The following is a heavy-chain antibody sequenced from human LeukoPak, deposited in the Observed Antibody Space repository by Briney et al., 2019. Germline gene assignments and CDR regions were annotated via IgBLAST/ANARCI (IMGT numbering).Heavy chain of an antibody. CDR1: GGSISSGGYY. V-gene: IGHV4-31*01. Sequence: SETLSLTCTVSGGSISSGGYYRSWIRQHPGKGLEWIGYIYYSESTYYNPSLKSIITISVDTSKNQFSLKLSSVTAADTAVYYCARVSATVVTPPLDWGQGTLVTVSS. CDR3: ARVSATVVTPPLD. CDR2: IYYSEST. J-gene: IGHJ4*02. D-gene: IGHD4-23*01.